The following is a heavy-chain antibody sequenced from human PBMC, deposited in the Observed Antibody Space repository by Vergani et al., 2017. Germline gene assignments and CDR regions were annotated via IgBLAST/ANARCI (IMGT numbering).Heavy chain of an antibody. Sequence: QVQLVESGGGVVQPGRSLRLSCAASGFSFSSFGFHRVRQAPGKGLEWVAFIHYDGSHEYYIDSVKGRFTISRDNSKNTLILQMNGLRAEDTAMYFCARGLWDCTHIRCSPPSYWGQGTQVTVSS. V-gene: IGHV3-33*01. CDR3: ARGLWDCTHIRCSPPSY. CDR2: IHYDGSHE. CDR1: GFSFSSFG. J-gene: IGHJ4*02. D-gene: IGHD2-8*01.